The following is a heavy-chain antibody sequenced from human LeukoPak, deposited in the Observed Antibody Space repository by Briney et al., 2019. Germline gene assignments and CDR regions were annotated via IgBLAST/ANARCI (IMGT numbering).Heavy chain of an antibody. CDR3: AREYYDILTGYSN. CDR1: GFTFSSYA. V-gene: IGHV3-23*01. Sequence: TGGSLRLSCAASGFTFSSYAMSWVRQAPGKGLEWVSAISGSGGSTYYADSVKGRFTISRDNSKNTLYLQMNSLRAEDTAVYYCAREYYDILTGYSNWGQGTLVTVSS. J-gene: IGHJ4*02. D-gene: IGHD3-9*01. CDR2: ISGSGGST.